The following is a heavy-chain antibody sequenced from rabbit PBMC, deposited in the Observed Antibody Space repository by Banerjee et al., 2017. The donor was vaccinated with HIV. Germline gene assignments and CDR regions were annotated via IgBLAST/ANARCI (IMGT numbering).Heavy chain of an antibody. CDR3: ARGYLGINYFDL. Sequence: QSLEESGGDLVKPGASLTLTCTASGFSFNVYGVGWVRQAPGKGLEWIGYIDPVFGSTYYASWVNGRFTISSHNAQNTLYLQLNSLTAADTATYFCARGYLGINYFDLWGQGTLVTVS. D-gene: IGHD8-1*01. CDR2: IDPVFGST. V-gene: IGHV1S7*01. J-gene: IGHJ4*01. CDR1: GFSFNVYG.